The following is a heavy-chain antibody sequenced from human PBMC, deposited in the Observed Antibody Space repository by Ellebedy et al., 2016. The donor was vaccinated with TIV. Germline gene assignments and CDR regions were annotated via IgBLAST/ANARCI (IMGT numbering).Heavy chain of an antibody. Sequence: GESLKISXAASGFTSSRNSMHWVRQAPGKGLEWVAVISDDGGRTFYADSVAGRFTISRDNSKNTLYLQMNSLRAEDTAVYYCARPLPYYYDRTGYTMDVWGQGTTVTVSS. CDR2: ISDDGGRT. D-gene: IGHD3-22*01. CDR1: GFTSSRNS. CDR3: ARPLPYYYDRTGYTMDV. J-gene: IGHJ6*02. V-gene: IGHV3-30*04.